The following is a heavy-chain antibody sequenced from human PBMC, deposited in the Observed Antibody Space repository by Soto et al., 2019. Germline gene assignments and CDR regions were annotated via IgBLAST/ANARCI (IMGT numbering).Heavy chain of an antibody. CDR1: GDTFNFYT. Sequence: QVQLVQSGAEVKKPGSSVKVSCKASGDTFNFYTFSWVRQAPGQGLEWMGRIIPMVGMSNYAQKFQGRVTIIRDRSTNTTYMQLSSLRSEDTALYYCATSYGSGSRPFASWGQGTPVTVSS. V-gene: IGHV1-69*02. CDR2: IIPMVGMS. J-gene: IGHJ4*02. D-gene: IGHD3-10*01. CDR3: ATSYGSGSRPFAS.